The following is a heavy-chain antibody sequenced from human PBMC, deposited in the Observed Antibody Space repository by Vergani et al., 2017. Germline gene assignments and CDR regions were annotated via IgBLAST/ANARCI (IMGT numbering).Heavy chain of an antibody. CDR2: MNPNSGNT. CDR3: ARDGGITMVRGVPAEYFQH. Sequence: QVQLVQSGAEVKKPGSSVKVSCKASGGTFSSYAISWVRQATGQGLEWMGWMNPNSGNTGYAQKFQGRVTMTRNTSISTAYMELSSLRSEDTAVYYCARDGGITMVRGVPAEYFQHWGQGTLVTVSS. V-gene: IGHV1-8*02. J-gene: IGHJ1*01. CDR1: GGTFSSYA. D-gene: IGHD3-10*01.